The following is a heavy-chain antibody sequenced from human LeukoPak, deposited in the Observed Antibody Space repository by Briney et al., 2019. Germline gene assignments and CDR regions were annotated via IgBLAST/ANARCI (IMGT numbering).Heavy chain of an antibody. CDR1: GFTFSSYG. J-gene: IGHJ4*02. CDR3: AKAPNYDSSGYPLDY. V-gene: IGHV3-30*18. D-gene: IGHD3-22*01. CDR2: ISYDGSNK. Sequence: GGSLRLSCAASGFTFSSYGMHWVRQAPGKGLEWVAVISYDGSNKYYADSVKGRFTISRDNSKNTLYLQMNSLRAEDTAVYYCAKAPNYDSSGYPLDYWGQGTLVTVSS.